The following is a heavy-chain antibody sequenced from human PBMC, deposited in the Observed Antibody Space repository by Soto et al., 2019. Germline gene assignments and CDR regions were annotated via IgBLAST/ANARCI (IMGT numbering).Heavy chain of an antibody. V-gene: IGHV3-23*01. CDR3: ARVNGYSSGWFDY. CDR1: GFTFTSYG. D-gene: IGHD6-19*01. Sequence: EVQLLESGGGLVQPGGSLRLSCAASGFTFTSYGMSWVRQAPGKGLEWVSAISGSGGSTYYADSVKGRFTISRDNSKNTLYLQMNSLRDEDRAVYYCARVNGYSSGWFDYWGQGTLVSVSS. J-gene: IGHJ4*02. CDR2: ISGSGGST.